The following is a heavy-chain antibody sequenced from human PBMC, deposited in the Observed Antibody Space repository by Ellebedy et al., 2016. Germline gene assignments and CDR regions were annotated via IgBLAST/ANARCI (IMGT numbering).Heavy chain of an antibody. D-gene: IGHD5-24*01. J-gene: IGHJ4*02. CDR2: IYWNGVK. CDR1: GFSLTTNEVG. V-gene: IGHV2-5*01. Sequence: SGPTLVXPTQTLTLTCTFSGFSLTTNEVGVGWIRQPPGEALEWLALIYWNGVKRYSPSLKSRLTITKDTSTNQVVLTMTDMDPVDTATYYCAHERRWRELDYWGQGTQVTVSS. CDR3: AHERRWRELDY.